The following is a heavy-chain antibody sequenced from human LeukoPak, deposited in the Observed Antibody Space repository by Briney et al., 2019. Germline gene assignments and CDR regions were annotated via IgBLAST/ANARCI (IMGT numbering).Heavy chain of an antibody. V-gene: IGHV4-59*01. CDR3: ATSAMAKGFCDY. CDR1: GGSISSYY. D-gene: IGHD5-18*01. CDR2: IYYSGST. Sequence: PSQTLSLTCTVSGGSISSYYWSWIRQPPGKGLEWIGYIYYSGSTNYNPSLKSRVTISVDTSKNQFSLKLSSVTAADTAVYYCATSAMAKGFCDYWGQGTLVTVSS. J-gene: IGHJ4*02.